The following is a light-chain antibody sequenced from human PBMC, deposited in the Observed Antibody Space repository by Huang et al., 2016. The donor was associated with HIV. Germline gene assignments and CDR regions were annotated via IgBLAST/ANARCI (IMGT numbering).Light chain of an antibody. CDR1: QDIRND. CDR3: LQDYSYPRT. CDR2: AAS. V-gene: IGKV1-6*01. Sequence: AIQMTQSPSSLSASVGDRVTITCRASQDIRNDLGCYQQKPGKAPKCLIYAASNLQNGVPSRFSGSGSGTFFTLTISSLQPEDFATYYCLQDYSYPRTFGQGTKVEVK. J-gene: IGKJ1*01.